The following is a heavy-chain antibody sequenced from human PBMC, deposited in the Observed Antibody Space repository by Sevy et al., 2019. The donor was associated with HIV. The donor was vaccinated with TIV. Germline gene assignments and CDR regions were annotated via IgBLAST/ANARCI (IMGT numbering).Heavy chain of an antibody. D-gene: IGHD1-26*01. CDR1: GYTFTSYG. V-gene: IGHV1-18*01. J-gene: IGHJ4*02. CDR2: ISAYNGNT. CDR3: ARGGWELPNFDY. Sequence: ASVKVSCKASGYTFTSYGISWVRQAPGQGLEWMGWISAYNGNTNYAQKLQGRVTMTKGTSTRTAYMELRSLRSDDTAVYYCARGGWELPNFDYWGQGTLVTVSS.